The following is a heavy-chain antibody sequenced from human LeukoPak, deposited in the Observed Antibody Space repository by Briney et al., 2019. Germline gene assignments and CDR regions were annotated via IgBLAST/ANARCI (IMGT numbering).Heavy chain of an antibody. V-gene: IGHV4-59*01. D-gene: IGHD3-3*01. CDR1: GGSISSYY. J-gene: IGHJ6*03. Sequence: ASETLSLTCTVSGGSISSYYWSWIRQPPGKGLEWIGYIYYSGSTNYNPSLKSRVTISVDTSKNQFSLKLSSVTAADTAVYYCARVRWDTIFGVVRARDYYMDVWGKGTTVTVSS. CDR2: IYYSGST. CDR3: ARVRWDTIFGVVRARDYYMDV.